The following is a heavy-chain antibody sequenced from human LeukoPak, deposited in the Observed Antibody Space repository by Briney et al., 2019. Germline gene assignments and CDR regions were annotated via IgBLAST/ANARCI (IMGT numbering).Heavy chain of an antibody. CDR2: INWNGGST. Sequence: GGSLRLSCAASGFTFDDYGMSWVRQAPGKGLEWVSGINWNGGSTGYADSVKGRFTISRDNAKNSLYLQMNSLRAEDMALYYCARDRGYSYGTPLDYWGQGTLVTVSS. J-gene: IGHJ4*02. V-gene: IGHV3-20*04. D-gene: IGHD5-18*01. CDR1: GFTFDDYG. CDR3: ARDRGYSYGTPLDY.